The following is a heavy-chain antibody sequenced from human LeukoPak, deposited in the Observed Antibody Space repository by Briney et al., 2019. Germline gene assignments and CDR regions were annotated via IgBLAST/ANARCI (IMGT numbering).Heavy chain of an antibody. CDR1: GFTLSSHW. D-gene: IGHD2-15*01. CDR2: IKQDGSEK. Sequence: GGSLRLSCAASGFTLSSHWMTWVRQAPGKGLEWVANIKQDGSEKYYVDSVKGRFSISRGNAKNSLFLQMNSLRAEDTAVYYCARDRSPCSGGRCYSYNWFDPWGQGTLVTVSS. CDR3: ARDRSPCSGGRCYSYNWFDP. J-gene: IGHJ5*02. V-gene: IGHV3-7*04.